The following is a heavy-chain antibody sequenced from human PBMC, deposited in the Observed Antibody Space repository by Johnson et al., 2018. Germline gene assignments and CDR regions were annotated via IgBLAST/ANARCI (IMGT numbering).Heavy chain of an antibody. CDR1: GGTFSNYA. J-gene: IGHJ3*02. Sequence: QVQLVQSGAEVKKPGSSVKVPCKASGGTFSNYAVSWVRQAPGQGLEWMGGFIPISASANYAQKSQGSVTITADESTSTVYMELTSLRSEDTAVYYCARVAYDFWSGWDAFDIWGQGTLVTVSS. CDR3: ARVAYDFWSGWDAFDI. D-gene: IGHD3-3*01. V-gene: IGHV1-69*01. CDR2: FIPISASA.